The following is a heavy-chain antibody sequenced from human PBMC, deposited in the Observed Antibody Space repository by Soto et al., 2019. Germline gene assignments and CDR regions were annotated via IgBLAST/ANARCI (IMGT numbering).Heavy chain of an antibody. CDR2: IIPIFGTA. CDR3: ARGSLGGSYDYYYYYGMDV. J-gene: IGHJ6*02. D-gene: IGHD1-26*01. V-gene: IGHV1-69*13. CDR1: GGTFSIYA. Sequence: SLKVSCKASGGTFSIYAISWVRQAPGEGLDWMGGIIPIFGTANYAQKFQGRVTITADESTSTAYMELSSLRSEDTAVYYCARGSLGGSYDYYYYYGMDVWGQGTTVTVSS.